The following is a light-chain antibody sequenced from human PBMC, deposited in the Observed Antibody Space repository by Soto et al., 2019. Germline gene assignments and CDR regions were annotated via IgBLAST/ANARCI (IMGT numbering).Light chain of an antibody. V-gene: IGLV2-23*01. CDR3: CSYASSSTYV. CDR2: EAT. CDR1: SSDVGSYNL. J-gene: IGLJ1*01. Sequence: QSALTQPASVSGSPGQSITISCTGTSSDVGSYNLVSWYQQHPGKAPKLMIYEATKRPSGVSNRFSGSKSGNTASLTISRLQADDEGDYYCCSYASSSTYVFGTGTKLTVL.